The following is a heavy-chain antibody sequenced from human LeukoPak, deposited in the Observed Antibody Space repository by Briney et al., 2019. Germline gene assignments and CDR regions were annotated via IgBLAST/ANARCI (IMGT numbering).Heavy chain of an antibody. CDR1: GYSFTSYW. J-gene: IGHJ5*02. V-gene: IGHV5-51*01. CDR3: ARATYCSGGSCYWFDP. CDR2: IYPGGSDT. D-gene: IGHD2-15*01. Sequence: GESLKISCKGSGYSFTSYWIGWVRQMPGKGLEWMGIIYPGGSDTRYSPSFQGQVTISADKSISTAYLQWSSLKASDTAMYYCARATYCSGGSCYWFDPWGQGTLVTVSS.